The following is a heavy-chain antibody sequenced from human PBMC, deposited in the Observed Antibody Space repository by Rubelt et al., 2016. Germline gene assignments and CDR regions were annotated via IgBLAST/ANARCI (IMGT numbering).Heavy chain of an antibody. V-gene: IGHV4-34*01. CDR3: ARGDIAARLQY. D-gene: IGHD6-6*01. Sequence: QVQLQQWGAGLVKPSETLSLTCAVYGGSFSDYYWSWIRQPPGKGLEWIGDSNDSGSTNYNPSLKSRVTISVDTFKNQLSPNRSSVTAADTAVYYCARGDIAARLQYWGQGTLVTVSS. J-gene: IGHJ4*02. CDR2: SNDSGST. CDR1: GGSFSDYY.